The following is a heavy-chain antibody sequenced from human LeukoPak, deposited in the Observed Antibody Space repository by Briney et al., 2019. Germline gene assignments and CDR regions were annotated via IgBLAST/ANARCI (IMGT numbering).Heavy chain of an antibody. Sequence: GGSLRLSCAPSGFTFSSYSMNWVRQAPGKGLEWVSSISSSSSYIYYADSVKGRFTISRDNAKNSLYLQMNSLRAEVTAVYYCARDTVEMATFDAFDIWGQGTMVTVSS. CDR1: GFTFSSYS. J-gene: IGHJ3*02. CDR3: ARDTVEMATFDAFDI. D-gene: IGHD5-24*01. V-gene: IGHV3-21*01. CDR2: ISSSSSYI.